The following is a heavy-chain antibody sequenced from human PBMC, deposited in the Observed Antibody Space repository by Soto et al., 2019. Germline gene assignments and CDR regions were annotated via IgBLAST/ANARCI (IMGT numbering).Heavy chain of an antibody. V-gene: IGHV1-18*01. CDR1: DYTFTNYG. D-gene: IGHD6-19*01. J-gene: IGHJ3*02. Sequence: QVQLVQSGAEVKKPGASVKVSCKASDYTFTNYGISWVRQAPGQGLEWMGWISAYNGNTNYAQKLQGRVTITTDTSTSTAYMELRSLRSDDTAVYYCARSSSGPPPDAFDIWGQGTMVTVSS. CDR3: ARSSSGPPPDAFDI. CDR2: ISAYNGNT.